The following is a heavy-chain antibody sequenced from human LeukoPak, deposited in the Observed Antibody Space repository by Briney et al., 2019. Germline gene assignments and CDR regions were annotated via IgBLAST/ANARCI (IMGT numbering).Heavy chain of an antibody. J-gene: IGHJ4*02. CDR2: ISSSSSYI. Sequence: PGGSLRLSCAASGFTFSSYSMNWVRQAPGKGLEWVSSISSSSSYIYYADSVKGRFTISRDNAKNSLYLQMNSLRAEDTAVYYCAKDRLGYSYGAFDYWGQGTLVTVSS. V-gene: IGHV3-21*01. D-gene: IGHD5-18*01. CDR3: AKDRLGYSYGAFDY. CDR1: GFTFSSYS.